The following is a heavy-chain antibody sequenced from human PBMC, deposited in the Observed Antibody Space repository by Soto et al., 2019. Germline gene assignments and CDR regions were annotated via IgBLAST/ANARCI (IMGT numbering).Heavy chain of an antibody. CDR3: ARATSIPAIYYYYYGMDV. V-gene: IGHV4-34*01. D-gene: IGHD2-2*01. Sequence: SETLSLTCAVYGGSFSGYYWSWIRQPPGKGLEWIGEINHSGSTNYNPSLKSRVTISVDTSKNQFSLKLSSVTAADTAVYYCARATSIPAIYYYYYGMDVWGQGTTVT. CDR1: GGSFSGYY. J-gene: IGHJ6*02. CDR2: INHSGST.